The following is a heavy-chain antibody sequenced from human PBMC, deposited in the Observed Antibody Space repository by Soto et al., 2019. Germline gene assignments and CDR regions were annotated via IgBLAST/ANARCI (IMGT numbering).Heavy chain of an antibody. V-gene: IGHV1-46*01. Sequence: QVQLVQSGAEVKTPGASVKVSCKASGYIFTSHNMHWVRQAPGQGLEWMGMVRGSGDITGYAQKFQGRVTVTRDTSTSTVYMELSSLRSEDTAVYYCARGSMVDGMFDYWGQGTLVTVSS. CDR2: VRGSGDIT. J-gene: IGHJ4*02. CDR1: GYIFTSHN. D-gene: IGHD2-15*01. CDR3: ARGSMVDGMFDY.